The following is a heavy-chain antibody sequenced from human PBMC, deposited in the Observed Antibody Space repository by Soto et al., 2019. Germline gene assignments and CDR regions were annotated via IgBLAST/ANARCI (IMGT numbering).Heavy chain of an antibody. CDR2: IYWNDDK. Sequence: SGPTLVNPTQTLTLTCTFSGFSLSTSGVGVGWIRQPPGKALEWLALIYWNDDKRYSPSLKSRLTITKDTSKNQVVLTMTNVDPVDTATYYCAHSSPSTILWFGELLSSPFDYWGQGTLVTVSS. D-gene: IGHD3-10*01. V-gene: IGHV2-5*01. CDR1: GFSLSTSGVG. CDR3: AHSSPSTILWFGELLSSPFDY. J-gene: IGHJ4*02.